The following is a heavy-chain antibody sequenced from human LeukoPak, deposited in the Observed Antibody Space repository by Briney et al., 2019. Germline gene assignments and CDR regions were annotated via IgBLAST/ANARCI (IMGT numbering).Heavy chain of an antibody. D-gene: IGHD3-10*01. CDR2: IYYSGST. V-gene: IGHV4-39*01. Sequence: SETLSLTCTVSGGSISSSSYYWGWIRQPPGKGLEWIGSIYYSGSTYYNPSLKSRVTISVDTSRNQFSLKLSSVTAADTAVYYCARGGMVRGLNWGQGTLVTVSS. CDR1: GGSISSSSYY. J-gene: IGHJ4*02. CDR3: ARGGMVRGLN.